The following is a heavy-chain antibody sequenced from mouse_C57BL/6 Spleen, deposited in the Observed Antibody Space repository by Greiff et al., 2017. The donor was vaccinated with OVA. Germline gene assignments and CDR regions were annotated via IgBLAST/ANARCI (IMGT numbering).Heavy chain of an antibody. CDR1: GFTFSDYG. V-gene: IGHV5-17*01. D-gene: IGHD4-1*01. J-gene: IGHJ2*01. Sequence: EVKLMESGGGLVKPGGSLKLSCAASGFTFSDYGMHWVRQAPEKGLEWVAYISSGSSTIYYADTVKGRFTISRDNAKNTLFLQMTSLRSEDTAMYYCARGGLGGGRYWGQGTTLTVSS. CDR3: ARGGLGGGRY. CDR2: ISSGSSTI.